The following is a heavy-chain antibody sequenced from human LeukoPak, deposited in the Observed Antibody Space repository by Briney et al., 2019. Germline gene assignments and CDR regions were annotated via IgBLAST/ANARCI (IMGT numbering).Heavy chain of an antibody. J-gene: IGHJ3*02. V-gene: IGHV4-34*01. Sequence: KPSETLSLTCAVYGGSFSGYYWSWIRQPPGKGLEWIGSMYYSGSTYYNPSLKSRVTISVDTSKNQFSLKLSSATAADTAVYYCARSMIVVGDDAFDIWGQGTMVTVSS. D-gene: IGHD3-22*01. CDR3: ARSMIVVGDDAFDI. CDR2: MYYSGST. CDR1: GGSFSGYY.